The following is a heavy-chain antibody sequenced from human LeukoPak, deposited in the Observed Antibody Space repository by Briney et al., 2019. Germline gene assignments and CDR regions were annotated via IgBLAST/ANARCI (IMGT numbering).Heavy chain of an antibody. J-gene: IGHJ4*02. V-gene: IGHV1-18*01. CDR1: GYTFTSYG. D-gene: IGHD4-23*01. CDR2: ISAYNGNT. Sequence: ASVKVSCKASGYTFTSYGISWVRQAPGQGLEWMGWISAYNGNTNYAQKFQGRVTMTRDTSTSTVYMALSSLRSEDTAVYYCATAKFGGNSYFDYWGQGTLVTVSS. CDR3: ATAKFGGNSYFDY.